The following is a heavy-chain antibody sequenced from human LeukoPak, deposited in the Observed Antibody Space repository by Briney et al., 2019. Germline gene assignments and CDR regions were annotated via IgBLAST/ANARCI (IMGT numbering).Heavy chain of an antibody. CDR1: GGSISSSSYY. D-gene: IGHD2-2*01. J-gene: IGHJ4*02. CDR3: ARRRYCSSTSCYAVNYYFDY. V-gene: IGHV4-39*01. Sequence: SETLSLTCTVSGGSISSSSYYWGWIRQPPGKGLEWIGSIYYSGSTYYNPSLKSRVTISVDTSKNQFSLKLSSVTAADTAVYYCARRRYCSSTSCYAVNYYFDYGGQGTLVTVSS. CDR2: IYYSGST.